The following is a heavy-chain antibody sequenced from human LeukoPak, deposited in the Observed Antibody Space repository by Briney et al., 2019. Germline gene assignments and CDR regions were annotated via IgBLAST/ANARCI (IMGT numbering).Heavy chain of an antibody. J-gene: IGHJ4*02. D-gene: IGHD6-6*01. CDR2: ISPTGSTT. CDR1: GFSFSGHW. Sequence: GGSLRLSCTASGFSFSGHWMHWARQLPGKGLVWVSRISPTGSTTSYADSVKGRFTVSRDNAKNTLYLQVNNLRAEDTAVYYCARGPNSSWSGLDFWGQGTLLTVSS. CDR3: ARGPNSSWSGLDF. V-gene: IGHV3-74*01.